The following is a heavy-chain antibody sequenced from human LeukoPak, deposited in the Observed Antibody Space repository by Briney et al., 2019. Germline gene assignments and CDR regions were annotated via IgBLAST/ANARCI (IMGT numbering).Heavy chain of an antibody. V-gene: IGHV3-7*01. CDR2: IKKDGSEK. Sequence: GGSLRLSCAASGFTFSSYAMHWVRQAPGKGLEWVANIKKDGSEKYYVDSVKGRFTISRDNAKNSLYLQMNSLRAEDTAVYYCARDQEGLDYWGQGTLVTVSS. CDR1: GFTFSSYA. J-gene: IGHJ4*02. CDR3: ARDQEGLDY.